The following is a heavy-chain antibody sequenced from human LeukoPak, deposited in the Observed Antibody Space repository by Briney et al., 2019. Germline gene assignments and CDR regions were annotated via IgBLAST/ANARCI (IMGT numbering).Heavy chain of an antibody. CDR1: GFTISSNY. Sequence: GGSLRLSCAASGFTISSNYVSWVRQAPGKGLEWVSHISDSGGKTYYADSVKGRFTISRDNSKNTLYLQMDSLRAEDTAIYYCADFGSGSYCFDYWGQGTLVTVSS. D-gene: IGHD3-10*01. J-gene: IGHJ4*02. CDR2: ISDSGGKT. V-gene: IGHV3-23*01. CDR3: ADFGSGSYCFDY.